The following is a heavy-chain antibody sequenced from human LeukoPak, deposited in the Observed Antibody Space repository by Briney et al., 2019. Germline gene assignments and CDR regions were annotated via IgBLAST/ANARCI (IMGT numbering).Heavy chain of an antibody. CDR1: GFTFSSYS. D-gene: IGHD4-17*01. CDR3: ARAAEGDYEDY. Sequence: GGSLRLSCAASGFTFSSYSMNWVRQAPGRGLEWVSSISSSSSYIYYADSVKGRFTISRDNAKNSLYLQMNSLRAEDTAVYYCARAAEGDYEDYWGQGTLVTVSS. J-gene: IGHJ4*02. V-gene: IGHV3-21*01. CDR2: ISSSSSYI.